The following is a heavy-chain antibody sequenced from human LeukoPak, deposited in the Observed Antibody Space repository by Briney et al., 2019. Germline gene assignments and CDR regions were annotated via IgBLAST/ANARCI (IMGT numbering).Heavy chain of an antibody. CDR1: GYSFTSYW. V-gene: IGHV5-51*01. CDR3: ARSGKYYYDSSGYPPNWFDP. D-gene: IGHD3-22*01. CDR2: IYPGDSDT. J-gene: IGHJ5*02. Sequence: GESLKISCKGSGYSFTSYWIGWVRQMPGKGLERMGIIYPGDSDTRYSPSFQGQVTISADKSISTAYLQWSSLKASDTAMYYCARSGKYYYDSSGYPPNWFDPWGQGTLVTVSS.